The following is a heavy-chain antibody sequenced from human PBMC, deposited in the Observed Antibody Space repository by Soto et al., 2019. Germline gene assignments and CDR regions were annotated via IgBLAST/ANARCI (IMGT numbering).Heavy chain of an antibody. V-gene: IGHV1-2*04. CDR1: GYTFTGYY. D-gene: IGHD2-15*01. CDR2: INPNSGGT. J-gene: IGHJ6*02. CDR3: ARDIVVADYGMDV. Sequence: ASVKVSCKASGYTFTGYYMHWVRQAPGQGLEWMGWINPNSGGTNYAQKFQGWVTMTRDTSISTAYMELSRLRSDDTAVYYCARDIVVADYGMDVWGQGTTVTVSS.